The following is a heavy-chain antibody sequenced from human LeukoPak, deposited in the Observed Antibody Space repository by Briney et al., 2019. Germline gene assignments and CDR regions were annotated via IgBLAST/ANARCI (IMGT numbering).Heavy chain of an antibody. CDR1: GFTFSTYA. Sequence: GSLRLSCAASGFTFSTYAMSWVRQAPGKGLEWVSVIYSGGSTYYADSVKGRFTISRDNSKNTLYLQMNSLRAEDTAVYYCARHQIVVVPAAGMDVWGQGTTVTVSS. CDR2: IYSGGST. D-gene: IGHD2-2*01. J-gene: IGHJ6*02. V-gene: IGHV3-66*04. CDR3: ARHQIVVVPAAGMDV.